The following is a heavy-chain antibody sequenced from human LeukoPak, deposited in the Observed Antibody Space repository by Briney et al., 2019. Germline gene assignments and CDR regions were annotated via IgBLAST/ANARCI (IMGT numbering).Heavy chain of an antibody. CDR3: ARDRTMAHCSSTTCPFDY. Sequence: ASVKVSCKASGYTFTSYGISWVRQAPGQGLEWMGWISAYNGNTNYAQRLQGRVTMTTDTSTTTAYMDLRSLRSDDTAVYYCARDRTMAHCSSTTCPFDYWGQGTLVTVSS. V-gene: IGHV1-18*01. CDR2: ISAYNGNT. J-gene: IGHJ4*02. D-gene: IGHD2-2*01. CDR1: GYTFTSYG.